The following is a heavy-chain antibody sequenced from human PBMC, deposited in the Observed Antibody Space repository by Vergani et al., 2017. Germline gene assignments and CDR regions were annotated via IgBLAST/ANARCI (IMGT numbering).Heavy chain of an antibody. J-gene: IGHJ6*03. CDR1: GGSISSGGYH. CDR2: IYYSGST. Sequence: QVQLQESGPGLVKPSQTLSLTCTVSGGSISSGGYHWSWIRQHPGKGLEWIGYIYYSGSTYYNPSLKSRVTISVDTSKNQFSLKLSSVTAADTAVYYCARVDIVVVPSDYYYYMDVWGKGTTVTVSS. CDR3: ARVDIVVVPSDYYYYMDV. D-gene: IGHD2-2*03. V-gene: IGHV4-31*03.